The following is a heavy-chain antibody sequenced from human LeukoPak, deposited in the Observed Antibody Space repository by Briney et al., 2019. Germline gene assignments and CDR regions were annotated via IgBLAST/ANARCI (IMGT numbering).Heavy chain of an antibody. CDR2: IIPIFGTA. Sequence: GSSVKVSCKASGGTFSSYAISWVRQAPGQGLEWMGGIIPIFGTANYAQKFQGRVTITADESTSTAYMELSSLRSEDTAVYYCARSRWTIFGVVIKSLYYFDYWGQGTLVTVSS. CDR3: ARSRWTIFGVVIKSLYYFDY. CDR1: GGTFSSYA. V-gene: IGHV1-69*01. D-gene: IGHD3-3*01. J-gene: IGHJ4*02.